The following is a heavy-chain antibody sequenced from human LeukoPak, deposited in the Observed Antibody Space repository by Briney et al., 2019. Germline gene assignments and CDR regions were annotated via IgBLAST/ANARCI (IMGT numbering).Heavy chain of an antibody. V-gene: IGHV1-18*01. CDR1: GYTFTSYG. Sequence: ASVKVSCKASGYTFTSYGISWVRQAPGQGLEWMGWISAYNGNTNYAQKLQGRVTMTTDTSTSTAYMELRSLRSDDTAVYYCARAANGGLYYYDSSGPWDFDYWGQGTLVTVSS. D-gene: IGHD3-22*01. CDR2: ISAYNGNT. CDR3: ARAANGGLYYYDSSGPWDFDY. J-gene: IGHJ4*02.